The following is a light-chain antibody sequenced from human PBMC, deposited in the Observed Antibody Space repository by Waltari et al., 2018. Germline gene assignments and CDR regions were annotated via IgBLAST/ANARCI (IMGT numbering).Light chain of an antibody. J-gene: IGLJ3*02. CDR3: SSHTTRSTWV. CDR2: VVR. CDR1: TYDIGYYDY. V-gene: IGLV2-14*03. Sequence: QSALTQPASVSGSPGQSITISCTGTTYDIGYYDYVSWYQQHLGRAPKLIIYVVRERPSGVSDRFSGSKSGNTASLIISGLQADDEADYYCSSHTTRSTWVFGGGTKLTVL.